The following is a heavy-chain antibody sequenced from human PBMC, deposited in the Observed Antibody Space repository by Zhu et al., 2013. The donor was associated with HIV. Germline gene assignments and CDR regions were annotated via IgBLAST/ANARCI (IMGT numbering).Heavy chain of an antibody. J-gene: IGHJ4*02. D-gene: IGHD3-22*01. Sequence: QLQLQESGSGLVKPSQTLSLTCAVSGGSISSGGYSWSWIRQPPGKGLEWIGYIYHSGSTYYNPSLKSRVTISVDRSNNQFSLKLSSVTAADTAVYYCARGPEGSGYEGEKRFDYWGQGNPGHRLL. V-gene: IGHV4-30-2*01. CDR2: IYHSGST. CDR1: GGSISSGGYS. CDR3: ARGPEGSGYEGEKRFDY.